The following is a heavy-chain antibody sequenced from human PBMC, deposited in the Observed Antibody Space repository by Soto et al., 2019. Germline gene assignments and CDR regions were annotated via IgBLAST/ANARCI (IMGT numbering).Heavy chain of an antibody. V-gene: IGHV1-69*02. CDR1: GGTFSRHP. D-gene: IGHD5-12*01. J-gene: IGHJ4*02. CDR2: IIPILGMV. CDR3: ATDQGGSGYATD. Sequence: QVQLVQSGAEVKKPGSSVKVSCKAFGGTFSRHPISWVRQAPGQGLEWMGRIIPILGMVNYAQKFQGRVTIIADKSTNTAYMELTSLRSEDTAVYYCATDQGGSGYATDWGQGTLVTVSS.